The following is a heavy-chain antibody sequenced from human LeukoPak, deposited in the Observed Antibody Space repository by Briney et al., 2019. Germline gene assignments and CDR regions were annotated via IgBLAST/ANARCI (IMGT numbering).Heavy chain of an antibody. CDR1: GFTFNTYT. CDR2: ISSSSSTI. D-gene: IGHD3-22*01. V-gene: IGHV3-48*01. CDR3: ARGAYYYED. Sequence: GGSLRLSCAASGFTFNTYTMNWVRQAPGKGLEWVSYISSSSSTIYYADSVKGRFTISRDNDKNSLYLQMNSLRAEDTAVYYCARGAYYYEDWGQGTLVTVSS. J-gene: IGHJ4*02.